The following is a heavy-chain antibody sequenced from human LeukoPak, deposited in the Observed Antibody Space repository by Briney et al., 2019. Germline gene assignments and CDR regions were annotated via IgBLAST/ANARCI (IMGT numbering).Heavy chain of an antibody. CDR3: ARGLGDYDAFDV. V-gene: IGHV3-21*01. J-gene: IGHJ3*01. Sequence: PGGSLRLSCSVSGFTFSSYSMNWVGQAPGKGLQWVSSISGGGSYIFYADSVEGRFSISRDNAKNSVFLQMNSLRAEDTAVYYCARGLGDYDAFDVWGHGTRVTVAS. CDR2: ISGGGSYI. D-gene: IGHD4-17*01. CDR1: GFTFSSYS.